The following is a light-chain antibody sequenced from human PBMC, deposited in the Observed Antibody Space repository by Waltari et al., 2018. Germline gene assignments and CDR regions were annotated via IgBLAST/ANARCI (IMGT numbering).Light chain of an antibody. J-gene: IGKJ4*01. CDR3: QQSHNWPPLT. CDR2: SAS. CDR1: QSVSVN. V-gene: IGKV3-15*01. Sequence: VVLTQSPATLSLSPGDRATLSCRASQSVSVNLAWYQQRPGQAPRLLIYSASNRATGIPARFSGSGSGTEFTLTISSLESEDFAVYYCQQSHNWPPLTFGGGTKVEIK.